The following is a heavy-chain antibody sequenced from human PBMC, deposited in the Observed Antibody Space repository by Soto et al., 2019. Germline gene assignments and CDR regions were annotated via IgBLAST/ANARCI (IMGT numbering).Heavy chain of an antibody. V-gene: IGHV3-9*01. CDR2: VNWNSGSI. J-gene: IGHJ1*01. CDR3: VKDESINWYSGHFRH. Sequence: PGGSLRLSCAASGFTFDDYAMHWVRPVPGKCLEWVSGVNWNSGSIGYADSVKGRFAISRDNAKNSLHLQMNSLRAEDTAFYYCVKDESINWYSGHFRHWGQGTLVTVFS. D-gene: IGHD6-13*01. CDR1: GFTFDDYA.